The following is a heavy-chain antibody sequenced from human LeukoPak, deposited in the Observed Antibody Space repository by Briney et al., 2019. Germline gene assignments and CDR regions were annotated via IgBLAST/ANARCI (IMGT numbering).Heavy chain of an antibody. CDR1: GDSITTNNW. D-gene: IGHD2-2*01. J-gene: IGHJ6*02. CDR2: SYHSGST. Sequence: PSGTLSLTCAVSGDSITTNNWWTWVRQPPGKGLEWIGESYHSGSTNYNPSLKSRVTISVDTSKSQFSLKLSSVTAADTAVYYCARDSPFFCSSTSCLYGMDVWGQGTTVIVSS. CDR3: ARDSPFFCSSTSCLYGMDV. V-gene: IGHV4-4*02.